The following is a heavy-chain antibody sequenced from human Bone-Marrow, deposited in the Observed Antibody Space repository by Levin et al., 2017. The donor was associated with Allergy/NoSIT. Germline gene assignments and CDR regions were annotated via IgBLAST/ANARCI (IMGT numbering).Heavy chain of an antibody. Sequence: PGGSLRLSCAASGFTFDDYGMSWVRQAPGKGLEWVSGINWNGGSTGYADSVKGRFTISRDNAKNSLYLQMNSLRAEDTALYHCAREKYVWSGYPYNWFDPWGQGTLVTVSS. D-gene: IGHD3-3*01. V-gene: IGHV3-20*01. CDR2: INWNGGST. J-gene: IGHJ5*02. CDR1: GFTFDDYG. CDR3: AREKYVWSGYPYNWFDP.